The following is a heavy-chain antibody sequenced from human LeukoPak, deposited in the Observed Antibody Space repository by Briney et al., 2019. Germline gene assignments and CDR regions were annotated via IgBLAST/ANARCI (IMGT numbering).Heavy chain of an antibody. CDR3: ARGWIQLWDYFDY. CDR1: GFTFSSYW. J-gene: IGHJ4*02. CDR2: INSDGSST. Sequence: TGGSLRPSCAASGFTFSSYWMHWVRQAPGKGLVWVSRINSDGSSTSYADSVKGRFTISRDNAKNTLYLQMNSLRADDTAVYYCARGWIQLWDYFDYWGQGTLVTVSS. V-gene: IGHV3-74*01. D-gene: IGHD5-18*01.